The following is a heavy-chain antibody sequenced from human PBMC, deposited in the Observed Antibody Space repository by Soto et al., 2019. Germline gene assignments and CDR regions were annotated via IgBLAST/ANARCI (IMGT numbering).Heavy chain of an antibody. V-gene: IGHV1-8*01. Sequence: QVQLVQSGAEVKKPGASVKVSCKASGYTFTSYDINWVRQATGQGLEWMGWMNPNSGNTGYPQQFKDRVTMTRNTSRNTAYMVLSSLRSEDTAVYDCARLCGRYSGLSYYYCMGVWGQGTTVTVSS. CDR3: ARLCGRYSGLSYYYCMGV. CDR1: GYTFTSYD. D-gene: IGHD5-12*01. J-gene: IGHJ6*02. CDR2: MNPNSGNT.